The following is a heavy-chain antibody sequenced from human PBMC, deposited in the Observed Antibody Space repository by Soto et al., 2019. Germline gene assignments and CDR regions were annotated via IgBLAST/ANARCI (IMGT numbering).Heavy chain of an antibody. CDR2: INHSGST. Sequence: SETLSLTCAVYGGSFSGYYWSWIRQPPGKGLEWIGEINHSGSTNYNPSLKSRVTISVDTSKNQFSLKLSSVTAADTAVYYCARDKSSSWYASDFDYWGQGTLVTVSS. CDR1: GGSFSGYY. J-gene: IGHJ4*02. V-gene: IGHV4-34*01. D-gene: IGHD6-13*01. CDR3: ARDKSSSWYASDFDY.